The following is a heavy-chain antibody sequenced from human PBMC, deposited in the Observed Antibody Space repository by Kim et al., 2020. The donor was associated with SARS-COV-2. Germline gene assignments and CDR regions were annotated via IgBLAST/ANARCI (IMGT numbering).Heavy chain of an antibody. V-gene: IGHV4-4*02. D-gene: IGHD6-19*01. CDR2: IYHSGST. J-gene: IGHJ4*02. CDR1: GCSISSSDW. CDR3: ARGGGWLVSDY. Sequence: SETLSLTCAVSGCSISSSDWWSWVRQPPGTGLEWLGEIYHSGSTNYHPSLKSRVTISVDTYKNQFSLKLSSVTAADTAVYYCARGGGWLVSDYWRQGTLVTVSS.